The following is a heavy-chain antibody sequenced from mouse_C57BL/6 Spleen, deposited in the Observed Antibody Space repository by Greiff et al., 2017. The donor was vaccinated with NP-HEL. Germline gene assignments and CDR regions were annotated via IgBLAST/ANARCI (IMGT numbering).Heavy chain of an antibody. CDR1: GYAFSSSW. CDR3: ARGVTTKYFDV. Sequence: QVQLQQSGPELVKPGASVKISCKASGYAFSSSWMNWVKQRPGKGLEWIGRIYPGDGDTNYNGKFKGKATLTADKSSSTAYMQLSSLTSEDSAVYCCARGVTTKYFDVWGTGTTVTVSS. CDR2: IYPGDGDT. D-gene: IGHD2-2*01. V-gene: IGHV1-82*01. J-gene: IGHJ1*03.